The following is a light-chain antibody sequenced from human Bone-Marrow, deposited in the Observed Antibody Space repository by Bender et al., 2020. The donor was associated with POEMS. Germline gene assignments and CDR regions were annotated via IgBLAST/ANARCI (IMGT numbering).Light chain of an antibody. CDR2: EVS. J-gene: IGLJ2*01. V-gene: IGLV2-11*01. CDR1: SSDVGRHSS. Sequence: QSALTQPRSVSGSPGQSVTISCAGTSSDVGRHSSVTWYQQHPGKAPKTLIYEVSKRPSGVSNRFSGSKSGNTASLTISGLQAEDEADYHCCSYAGSNTLVFGGGTKLTVL. CDR3: CSYAGSNTLV.